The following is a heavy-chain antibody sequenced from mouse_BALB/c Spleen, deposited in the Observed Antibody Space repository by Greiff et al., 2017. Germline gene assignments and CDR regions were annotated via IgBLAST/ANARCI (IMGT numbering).Heavy chain of an antibody. Sequence: EVQLQQSGAELVKPGASVKLSCTASGFNIKDTYMHWVKQRPEQGLEWIGRIDPANGNTKYDPKFQGKATITADTSSNTAYLQLSSLTSEDTAVYYCARSGIYYGNYDWYFDVWGAGTTVTVSS. CDR1: GFNIKDTY. CDR3: ARSGIYYGNYDWYFDV. V-gene: IGHV14-3*02. CDR2: IDPANGNT. D-gene: IGHD2-1*01. J-gene: IGHJ1*01.